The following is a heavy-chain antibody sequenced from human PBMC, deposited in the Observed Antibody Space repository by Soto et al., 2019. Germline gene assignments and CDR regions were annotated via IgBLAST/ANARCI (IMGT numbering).Heavy chain of an antibody. CDR1: GFTFSSYA. D-gene: IGHD3-3*01. J-gene: IGHJ6*02. V-gene: IGHV3-30-3*01. CDR3: ARAITLLEWRYYYYGMDV. Sequence: PVGSVRLSCAASGFTFSSYAMHWVRQAPGKGLEWVAVISYDGCNKYYADSVKGRFTISRDNSKNTLYLQMNSLRAEDTAVYYCARAITLLEWRYYYYGMDVWGQGTTVTVSS. CDR2: ISYDGCNK.